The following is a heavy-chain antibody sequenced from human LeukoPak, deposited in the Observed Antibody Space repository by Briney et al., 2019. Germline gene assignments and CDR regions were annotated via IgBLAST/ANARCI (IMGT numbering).Heavy chain of an antibody. D-gene: IGHD2-15*01. CDR2: IYPGDSDT. CDR3: ARQRSGGSYYASLADY. Sequence: GESLKISCQSFGDSFANYWIGWVRQMPGKGLEWMGIIYPGDSDTRYSPSFQGQVTISADKSISTAYLQWSSLKASDTAMYYCARQRSGGSYYASLADYWGQGTLVTVSS. J-gene: IGHJ4*02. CDR1: GDSFANYW. V-gene: IGHV5-51*01.